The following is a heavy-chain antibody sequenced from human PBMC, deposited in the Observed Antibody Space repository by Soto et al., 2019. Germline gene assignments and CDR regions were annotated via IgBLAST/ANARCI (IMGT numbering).Heavy chain of an antibody. CDR1: GFTFSSDA. CDR2: ISGSRGST. D-gene: IGHD3-3*01. CDR3: ATPLDITIFGVDDVFDI. V-gene: IGHV3-23*01. Sequence: EVQLLESGGGLVQPGGSLRLSCAASGFTFSSDAMSWVRQAPGKGLELVSAISGSRGSTSYADSVKGRFTVSRDNSKNTLYLQMNGLRAEDTAVYYCATPLDITIFGVDDVFDIWGQGTMVTVSS. J-gene: IGHJ3*02.